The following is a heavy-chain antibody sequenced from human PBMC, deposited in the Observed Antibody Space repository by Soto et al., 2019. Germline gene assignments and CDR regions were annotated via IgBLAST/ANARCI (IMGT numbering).Heavy chain of an antibody. J-gene: IGHJ5*02. CDR1: GYTFTSYG. CDR3: ARVPLTTEDNWFDP. V-gene: IGHV1-18*01. D-gene: IGHD4-17*01. CDR2: ISAYNGNT. Sequence: ASVKVSWKASGYTFTSYGISWVRQAPGQGLEWMGWISAYNGNTNYAQKLQGRVTMTTDTSTSTAYMELRSLSSDDTAVYYCARVPLTTEDNWFDPWGQGTLVTVSS.